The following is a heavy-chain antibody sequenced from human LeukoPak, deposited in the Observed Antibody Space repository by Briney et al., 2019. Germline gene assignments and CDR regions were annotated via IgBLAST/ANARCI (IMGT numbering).Heavy chain of an antibody. CDR3: AKDPPSSGTTFDY. CDR1: RFTFTSYV. V-gene: IGHV3-23*01. D-gene: IGHD2/OR15-2a*01. CDR2: ISGNGGAT. Sequence: GGSLRLSCVASRFTFTSYVMAWVRQAPGMGLEWVSTISGNGGATYYADSVKGRFTISRDNSKNTLYLQMNSLRAEDTAVYYCAKDPPSSGTTFDYWGQGTLVTVSS. J-gene: IGHJ4*02.